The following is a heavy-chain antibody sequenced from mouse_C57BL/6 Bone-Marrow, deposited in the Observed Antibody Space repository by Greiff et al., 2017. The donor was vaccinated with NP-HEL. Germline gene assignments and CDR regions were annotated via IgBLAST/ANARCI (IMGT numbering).Heavy chain of an antibody. J-gene: IGHJ2*01. CDR2: IYPGDGDT. CDR3: ARGGDY. CDR1: DYTFGSSW. Sequence: VQLQQSGPELVKPGASVKISCKASDYTFGSSWMNWVKQRPGKGLEWIGRIYPGDGDTNYNGKFKGKATLTADKSSSTAYMQLSSLTSEDSAVYFCARGGDYWGQGTTLTVSS. V-gene: IGHV1-82*01.